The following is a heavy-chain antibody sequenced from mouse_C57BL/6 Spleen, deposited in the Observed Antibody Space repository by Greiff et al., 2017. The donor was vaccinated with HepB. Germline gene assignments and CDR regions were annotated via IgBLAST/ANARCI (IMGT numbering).Heavy chain of an antibody. V-gene: IGHV2-2*01. CDR1: GFSLTSYG. CDR2: IWSGGST. Sequence: VQLQQSGPGLVQPSQSLSITCTVSGFSLTSYGVHWVRQSPGKGLEWLGVIWSGGSTDYNAAFISRLSISKDNSKCQVFFKMNSLQADDTAIYYCARPQFITTPGGFAYWGQGTLVTVSA. D-gene: IGHD1-1*01. CDR3: ARPQFITTPGGFAY. J-gene: IGHJ3*01.